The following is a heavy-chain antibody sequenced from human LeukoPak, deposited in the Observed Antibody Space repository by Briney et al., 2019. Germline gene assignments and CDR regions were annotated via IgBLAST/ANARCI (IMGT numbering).Heavy chain of an antibody. CDR3: TAGYYYDSGGYYLFDY. Sequence: GGSLRLSCAASGFSFSNAWMSWVRQAPGKGLEWVGRIKSKTDGGTTDDAAPVKGRFTISRDDSKNTLYLQMNSLKTEDTAVYYCTAGYYYDSGGYYLFDYWGQGTLVTVSS. J-gene: IGHJ4*02. CDR2: IKSKTDGGTT. V-gene: IGHV3-15*01. D-gene: IGHD3-22*01. CDR1: GFSFSNAW.